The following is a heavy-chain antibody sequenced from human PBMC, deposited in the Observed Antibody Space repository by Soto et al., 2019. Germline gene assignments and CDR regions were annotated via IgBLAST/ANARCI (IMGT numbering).Heavy chain of an antibody. D-gene: IGHD1-26*01. CDR2: FDPEDGET. CDR3: ATDPFRIVGAPTFDY. V-gene: IGHV1-24*01. J-gene: IGHJ4*02. Sequence: ASVKVSCKVSGYTLTELSMHWVRQAPGKGLEWMGGFDPEDGETIYAQKFQGRVTMTEDTSTDTAYMELSSLRSEDTAVYYCATDPFRIVGAPTFDYWGQGTLVTVSS. CDR1: GYTLTELS.